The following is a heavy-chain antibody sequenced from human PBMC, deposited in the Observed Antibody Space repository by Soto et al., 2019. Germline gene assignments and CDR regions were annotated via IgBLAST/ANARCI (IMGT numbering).Heavy chain of an antibody. CDR3: ARVSGWYFLDY. CDR2: INAGNGNT. D-gene: IGHD6-13*01. Sequence: ASVKVSCKASGYTFTNFGISWVRQAPGQRLEWMGWINAGNGNTKYSQKFQGRVTITRDTSASTVYMELSSLRSEDTAVYYCARVSGWYFLDYWGQGTLVTVSS. CDR1: GYTFTNFG. V-gene: IGHV1-3*01. J-gene: IGHJ4*02.